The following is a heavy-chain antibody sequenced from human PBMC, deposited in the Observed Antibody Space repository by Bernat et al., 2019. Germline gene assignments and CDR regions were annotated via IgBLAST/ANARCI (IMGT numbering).Heavy chain of an antibody. V-gene: IGHV3-49*03. J-gene: IGHJ4*02. CDR2: IRSKTYGGTT. CDR1: GFTFGDYA. D-gene: IGHD1-26*01. Sequence: EVQLVESGGGLIQPGRSLRLSCTASGFTFGDYAMSWFRQAPGKGLEWVGFIRSKTYGGTTDYAAPVKGRFTISRDDSKNTLYLQMNSLKTEDTAVYYCTTVGASGYWGQGTLVTVSS. CDR3: TTVGASGY.